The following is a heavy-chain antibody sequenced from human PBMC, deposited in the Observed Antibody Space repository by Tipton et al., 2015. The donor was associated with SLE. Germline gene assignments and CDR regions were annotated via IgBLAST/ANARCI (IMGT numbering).Heavy chain of an antibody. CDR3: ARDLHGGYRGGAMDI. V-gene: IGHV4-39*07. Sequence: TLSLTCTVSGGSISSSSYYWGWIRQPPGKGLEWIGSIYYSGSTYYNLSLKSRVTISVDTSKNQFSRKLSSVTAADTAVYYCARDLHGGYRGGAMDIWDQGTIVTVSS. D-gene: IGHD5-12*01. CDR2: IYYSGST. J-gene: IGHJ3*02. CDR1: GGSISSSSYY.